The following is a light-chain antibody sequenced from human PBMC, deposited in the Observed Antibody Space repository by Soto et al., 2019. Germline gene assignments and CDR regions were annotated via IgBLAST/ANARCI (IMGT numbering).Light chain of an antibody. CDR1: RTIDNY. J-gene: IGKJ5*01. CDR3: QQSYNTPIT. CDR2: GSS. V-gene: IGKV1-39*01. Sequence: DIQMTQPPASLSASLGDRVTITCRTSRTIDNYLNWYQQKPGRAPELLIYGSSRLESGVPSRFAGGGSGTHFTLTISGLQPEDFATYFCQQSYNTPITFGQGTRLEIK.